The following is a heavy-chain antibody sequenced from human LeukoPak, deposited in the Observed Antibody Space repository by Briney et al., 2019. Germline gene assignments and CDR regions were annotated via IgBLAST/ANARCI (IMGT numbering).Heavy chain of an antibody. CDR1: GGSISSYY. J-gene: IGHJ4*02. CDR3: ARESHYFDY. V-gene: IGHV4-59*01. Sequence: SETLSLTCTVSGGSISSYYWSWIRQPPGTGLEWIGYIYYSGSTNYNPSLKSRVTISVDTSKNQFSLKLSSVTAADTAVYYCARESHYFDYWGQGTLVTVSS. CDR2: IYYSGST.